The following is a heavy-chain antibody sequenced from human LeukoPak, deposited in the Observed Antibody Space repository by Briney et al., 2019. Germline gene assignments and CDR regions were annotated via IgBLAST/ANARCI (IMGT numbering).Heavy chain of an antibody. CDR1: GFTFRSYA. J-gene: IGHJ6*02. Sequence: GSLRLSCAASGFTFRSYAMSWVRQAPGKGLEWVSAISGSGGSTYYADSVKGRFTISRDNSKNTLYLQMNSLRAEDTAVYYCGGHYYYYYGMDIWGQGTTVTVSS. CDR3: GGHYYYYYGMDI. V-gene: IGHV3-23*01. CDR2: ISGSGGST.